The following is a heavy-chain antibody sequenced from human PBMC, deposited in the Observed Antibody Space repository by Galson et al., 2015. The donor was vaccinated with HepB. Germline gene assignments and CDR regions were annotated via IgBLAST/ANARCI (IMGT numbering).Heavy chain of an antibody. V-gene: IGHV3-15*07. CDR1: GFTFSNAW. J-gene: IGHJ5*02. Sequence: SLRLSCAASGFTFSNAWMNWVRQAPGKGLEWVGRIKSKTDGGTTDYAAPVKGRFTISRDDSKNTLYLQMNSLKTEDTAVYYCTTWPGIAAAGTNWFDPWGQGTLVTVSS. CDR2: IKSKTDGGTT. CDR3: TTWPGIAAAGTNWFDP. D-gene: IGHD6-13*01.